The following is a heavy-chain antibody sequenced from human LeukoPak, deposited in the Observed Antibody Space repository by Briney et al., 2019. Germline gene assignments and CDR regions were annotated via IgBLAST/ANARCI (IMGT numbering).Heavy chain of an antibody. CDR1: GYTFIDYY. J-gene: IGHJ4*02. CDR2: IIPSNGDT. CDR3: ARVAPRNFDY. D-gene: IGHD6-6*01. V-gene: IGHV1-2*02. Sequence: ASVKVSCKASGYTFIDYYMHWVRQAPGQGLEWMGWIIPSNGDTNYAQKFQGRVVMTRDTSISTAYMELSRLRSDDTAVYYCARVAPRNFDYWGQGTLVTVSS.